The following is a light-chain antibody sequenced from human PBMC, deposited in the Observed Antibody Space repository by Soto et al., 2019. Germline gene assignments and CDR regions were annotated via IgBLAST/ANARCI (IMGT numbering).Light chain of an antibody. CDR3: QQYNRYTWT. CDR1: QSISNW. J-gene: IGKJ1*01. Sequence: DIQMTQSPSTLSASVGDRVTITCRASQSISNWLAWYQQKPGKAPKLLIYDASSLESGVPSRFSGSGSGTEFTLPISTLQPDDFATYYCQQYNRYTWTFGQGTKVEIK. V-gene: IGKV1-5*01. CDR2: DAS.